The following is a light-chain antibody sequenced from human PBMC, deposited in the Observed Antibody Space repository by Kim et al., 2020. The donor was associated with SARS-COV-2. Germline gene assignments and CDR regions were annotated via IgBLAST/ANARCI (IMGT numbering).Light chain of an antibody. CDR2: DAS. V-gene: IGKV1-33*01. CDR1: QDISNY. J-gene: IGKJ2*02. CDR3: QQYDNLPPCA. Sequence: ASVGDRVTITCQASQDISNYLNWYQQKPGKAPKLLIYDASNLETGVPSRFSGSGSGTDFTFTISSLQPEDIATYYCQQYDNLPPCAFGQGTKLEI.